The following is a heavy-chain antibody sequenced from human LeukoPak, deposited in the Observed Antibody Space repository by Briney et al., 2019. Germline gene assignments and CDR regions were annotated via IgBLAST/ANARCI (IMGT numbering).Heavy chain of an antibody. V-gene: IGHV3-21*01. CDR1: GFAFDSFG. D-gene: IGHD2-2*01. J-gene: IGHJ4*02. CDR2: ISSSSSYI. Sequence: GGSLRLSCAASGFAFDSFGMTWVRQAPGKGLEWVSSISSSSSYIYYADSVKGRFTISRDNAKKSLYLQMNSLRAEDTAVYYCAGPMGPTAIFGFDYWGQGTLVTVSS. CDR3: AGPMGPTAIFGFDY.